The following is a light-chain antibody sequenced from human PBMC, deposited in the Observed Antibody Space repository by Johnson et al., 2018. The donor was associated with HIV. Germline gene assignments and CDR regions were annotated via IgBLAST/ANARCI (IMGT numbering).Light chain of an antibody. Sequence: AVLTQPPSVSAAPGQKVTISCSGSSSNIGNNYVSWYQQLPGTAPKLLIYENNKRPSGIPDRFSGSKSGTSATLGINGHQTGDEADYYCGRWESSLRTAFFGPGTKVTVL. CDR1: SSNIGNNY. V-gene: IGLV1-51*02. J-gene: IGLJ1*01. CDR3: GRWESSLRTAF. CDR2: ENN.